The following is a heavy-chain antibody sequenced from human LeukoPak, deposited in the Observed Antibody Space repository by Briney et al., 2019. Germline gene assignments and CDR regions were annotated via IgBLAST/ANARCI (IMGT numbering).Heavy chain of an antibody. J-gene: IGHJ3*02. V-gene: IGHV3-64D*08. D-gene: IGHD3-22*01. CDR3: GLAAYYYDSSGSDDAFDI. Sequence: GGSLRLSCSASGFNFNDYAMNWVRQAPGKGLEYVSAISSNGGSTYYADSVKGRCTISRDNSKNTLYLQMSSLRAEDTAVYYCGLAAYYYDSSGSDDAFDIWGQGTMVIVSS. CDR1: GFNFNDYA. CDR2: ISSNGGST.